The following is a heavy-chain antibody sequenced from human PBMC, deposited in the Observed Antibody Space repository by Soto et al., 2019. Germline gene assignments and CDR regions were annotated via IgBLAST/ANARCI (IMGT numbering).Heavy chain of an antibody. J-gene: IGHJ6*02. CDR1: GGTFSSYI. Sequence: QVQLVQSGAEVKKPGSSVKVSCKASGGTFSSYIISWVRQAPGQGLEWMGRIIPILGIANYAQKFQGRVTITADKSTSTAYLGLSSVRSEDTAVYYCANKDYDGREYYYYGMDVWGRGTTVTVSS. CDR3: ANKDYDGREYYYYGMDV. V-gene: IGHV1-69*02. D-gene: IGHD3-22*01. CDR2: IIPILGIA.